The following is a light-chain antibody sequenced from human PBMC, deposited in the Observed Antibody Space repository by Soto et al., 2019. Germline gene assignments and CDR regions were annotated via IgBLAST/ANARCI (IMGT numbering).Light chain of an antibody. Sequence: QSALTQPASVSGSPGQSITISCTGGSSDIGGYNYVSWFQQHPGKAPKLMIYEVTNRPSGVSNRFSGSKSGSTASLTISGLQAEDEADYYCSSYTSSNTRVVGTGTKVTVL. CDR2: EVT. CDR1: SSDIGGYNY. V-gene: IGLV2-14*01. CDR3: SSYTSSNTRV. J-gene: IGLJ1*01.